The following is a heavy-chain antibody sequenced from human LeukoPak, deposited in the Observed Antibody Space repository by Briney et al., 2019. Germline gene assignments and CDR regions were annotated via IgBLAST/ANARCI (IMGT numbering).Heavy chain of an antibody. CDR3: CTVPGGTTSGLHH. CDR2: IRSKGNSYAT. V-gene: IGHV3-73*01. CDR1: GFTFSGSG. Sequence: GGSLRLSCAASGFTFSGSGMHWVRQASGKGLEWVGHIRSKGNSYATAYAASVEGRFTISRDDSTNTAYLQMNSLKTEDTAVYYCCTVPGGTTSGLHHGGQGTLVTVSS. J-gene: IGHJ4*02. D-gene: IGHD1-26*01.